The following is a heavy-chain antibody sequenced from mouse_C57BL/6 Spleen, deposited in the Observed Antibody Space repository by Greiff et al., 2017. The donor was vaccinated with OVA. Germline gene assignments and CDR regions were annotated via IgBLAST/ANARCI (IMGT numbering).Heavy chain of an antibody. J-gene: IGHJ4*01. CDR1: GYTFTSYW. V-gene: IGHV1-55*01. Sequence: QVQLQQPGAELVKPGASVKMSCKASGYTFTSYWITWVKQRPGQGLEWIGDIYPGSGSTNYNEKFKSKAPLTVDTSSSTAYMQLSSLTSEDSAVYYCARSGGTGSAMDYWGQGTSVTVSS. CDR2: IYPGSGST. D-gene: IGHD4-1*01. CDR3: ARSGGTGSAMDY.